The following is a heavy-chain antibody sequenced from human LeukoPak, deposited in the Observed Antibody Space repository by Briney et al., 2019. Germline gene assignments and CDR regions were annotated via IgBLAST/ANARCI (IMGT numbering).Heavy chain of an antibody. D-gene: IGHD6-13*01. CDR1: GFTFSSYS. CDR3: ARDRSIAAVAETFDY. J-gene: IGHJ4*02. CDR2: ISSTGTI. V-gene: IGHV3-69-1*01. Sequence: GGSLRLSCAASGFTFSSYSMNWVRQAPGKGLEWVSSISSTGTIYYADSMKGRITISRDNAKKSLYLLMNSLTAEDTAVYYCARDRSIAAVAETFDYWGQGTLVTVSS.